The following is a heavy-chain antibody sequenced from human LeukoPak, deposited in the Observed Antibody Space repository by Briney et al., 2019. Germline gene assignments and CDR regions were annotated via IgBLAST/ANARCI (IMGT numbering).Heavy chain of an antibody. D-gene: IGHD2/OR15-2a*01. CDR3: ARGEALRQNYGMDV. J-gene: IGHJ6*02. Sequence: PSETLSLTCTVSGGSLYGYYRSWIRQPPGKGLEWVGDIYFSGSTNHNPSLKSRVTISVATSKNQFSLQLSSVTAADTAVYYCARGEALRQNYGMDVWGQGTTVTVSS. V-gene: IGHV4-59*01. CDR1: GGSLYGYY. CDR2: IYFSGST.